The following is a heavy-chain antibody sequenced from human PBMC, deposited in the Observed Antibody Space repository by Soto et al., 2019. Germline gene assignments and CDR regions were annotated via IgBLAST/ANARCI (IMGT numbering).Heavy chain of an antibody. J-gene: IGHJ4*02. Sequence: QLQLQESGSGLVKPSQTLSLTCAVSGGSISSDGYSWSWIRQPPGKGLEWIGYIYHSGSTYYNPSLKSRVTKSVDRSKNQFSLKLSSVTAADTAVYYCASSHAGAHITAAVHWGQGTLVTVSS. CDR2: IYHSGST. CDR3: ASSHAGAHITAAVH. D-gene: IGHD6-13*01. V-gene: IGHV4-30-2*01. CDR1: GGSISSDGYS.